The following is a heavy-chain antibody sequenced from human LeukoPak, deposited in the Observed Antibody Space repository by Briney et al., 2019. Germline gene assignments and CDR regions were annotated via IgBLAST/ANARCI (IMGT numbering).Heavy chain of an antibody. V-gene: IGHV3-30*02. CDR1: GFTFSSYG. D-gene: IGHD4-17*01. J-gene: IGHJ3*02. CDR2: IRYDGSNK. Sequence: GGSLRLSCAASGFTFSSYGMHWVRQAPGKGLEWVAFIRYDGSNKYYADSVKGRFTISRDNSKNTLYLQMNSLRAEDTAVYYCAKDPNGDYVGAFDSWGQGTMVTVSS. CDR3: AKDPNGDYVGAFDS.